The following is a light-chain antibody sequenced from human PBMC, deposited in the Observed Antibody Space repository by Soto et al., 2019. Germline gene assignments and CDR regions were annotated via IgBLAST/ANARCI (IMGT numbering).Light chain of an antibody. CDR2: GAS. V-gene: IGKV3-15*01. J-gene: IGKJ4*01. CDR3: QQYNNWPPLT. Sequence: EIVLTQSPASLSLSPGERATLSCRASQSVSSYLAWYQQKPGQAPRLLIYGASTRATGIPARFSGNGSGTEFTLTISSLQSEDFAVYYCQQYNNWPPLTFGGGTKVDIK. CDR1: QSVSSY.